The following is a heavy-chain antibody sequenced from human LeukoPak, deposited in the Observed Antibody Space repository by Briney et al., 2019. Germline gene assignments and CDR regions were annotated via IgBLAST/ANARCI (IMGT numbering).Heavy chain of an antibody. CDR2: IWYDGSKN. CDR1: GFTFSSYD. V-gene: IGHV3-33*08. CDR3: ARNVNAMDV. J-gene: IGHJ6*02. Sequence: GRSLRLSCAASGFTFSSYDMHWVRQAPGKGLEWVATIWYDGSKNNHADSVKGRFTISRDNSKNILYLQMNSLRAEDTAVYYCARNVNAMDVWGQGTTVTVSS.